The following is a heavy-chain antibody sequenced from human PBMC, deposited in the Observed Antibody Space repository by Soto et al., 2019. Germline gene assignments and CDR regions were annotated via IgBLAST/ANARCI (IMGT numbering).Heavy chain of an antibody. CDR1: GYTLTELS. Sequence: ASVKVSCKVSGYTLTELSMHWVRQAPGKGLEWMGGFDPEDGETIYAQKFQGRVTMTEDTSTDTAYMELSSLRSEDTAVYYCATDLLVVPAAYQVYDYWGQGTLVTVSS. V-gene: IGHV1-24*01. CDR2: FDPEDGET. CDR3: ATDLLVVPAAYQVYDY. J-gene: IGHJ4*02. D-gene: IGHD2-2*01.